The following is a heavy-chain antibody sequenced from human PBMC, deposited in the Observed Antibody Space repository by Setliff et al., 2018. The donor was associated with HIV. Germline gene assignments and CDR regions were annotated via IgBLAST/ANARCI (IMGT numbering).Heavy chain of an antibody. J-gene: IGHJ4*02. CDR2: ISVSGFNI. CDR1: GFTFSTYS. CDR3: ARVRARYSSSWSSGY. Sequence: GGSLRLSCAASGFTFSTYSMNWVRLAPGRGLEWISSISVSGFNIYYADSVKGRFFVSRDDAKNSLFLQMNSLRTEDTAVYFCARVRARYSSSWSSGYWGQGTPVTVSS. D-gene: IGHD6-13*01. V-gene: IGHV3-21*01.